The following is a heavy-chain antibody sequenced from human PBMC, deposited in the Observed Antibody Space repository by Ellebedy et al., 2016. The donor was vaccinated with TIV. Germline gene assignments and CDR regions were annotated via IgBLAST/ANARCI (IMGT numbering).Heavy chain of an antibody. CDR2: ISGSSITL. V-gene: IGHV3-48*04. CDR3: ARDMAWGNERVNDAFDI. Sequence: GESLKISCTASGFTFTSYSMNWVRQAPGKGLEWVSYISGSSITLHYADSVKGRFTISRDNAKNSLYLQMNGLRAEETAVYFCARDMAWGNERVNDAFDIWGHGTLVTVSS. D-gene: IGHD7-27*01. J-gene: IGHJ3*02. CDR1: GFTFTSYS.